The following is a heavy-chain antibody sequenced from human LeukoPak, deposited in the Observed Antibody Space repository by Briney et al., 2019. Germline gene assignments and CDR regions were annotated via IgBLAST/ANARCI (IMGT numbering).Heavy chain of an antibody. V-gene: IGHV3-21*01. Sequence: PGGSLKLSCAASGFTFSDFAMNWVRQAPGKGLEWVSSITRVSTYTYYSESVQGRFTISRDNHKDLLYLQLNSLRGDDSGIYYCTRDRNDYGDPDAFYIWGQGTVVTVSS. J-gene: IGHJ3*02. CDR3: TRDRNDYGDPDAFYI. CDR1: GFTFSDFA. D-gene: IGHD4-17*01. CDR2: ITRVSTYT.